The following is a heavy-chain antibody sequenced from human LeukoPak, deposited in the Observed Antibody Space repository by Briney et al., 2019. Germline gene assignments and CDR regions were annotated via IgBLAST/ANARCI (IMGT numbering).Heavy chain of an antibody. J-gene: IGHJ5*02. D-gene: IGHD2-15*01. CDR3: ARDKSNYCSGGSCYWFDP. Sequence: ASVKVSCKASGYTFTSYGISWVRQAPGQGLEWMGWINPNSGGTNYAQKFQGRVTMTRDTSISTAYMELSRLRSDDTAVYYCARDKSNYCSGGSCYWFDPWGQGTLVTVSS. CDR2: INPNSGGT. CDR1: GYTFTSYG. V-gene: IGHV1-2*02.